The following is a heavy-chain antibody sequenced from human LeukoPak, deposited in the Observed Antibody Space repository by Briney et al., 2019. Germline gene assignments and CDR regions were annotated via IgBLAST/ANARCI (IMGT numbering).Heavy chain of an antibody. CDR2: VYYSGSA. Sequence: SETLSLTCTISDGSISTYYWSWIRQPPGKGLEWIGYVYYSGSADYNPSLRSRVTLSVDTSKNQFSLTLTSVTAADAAMYYCATTTIGSSSSYYFDYWGRGTLVTVSS. CDR3: ATTTIGSSSSYYFDY. J-gene: IGHJ4*02. D-gene: IGHD6-6*01. CDR1: DGSISTYY. V-gene: IGHV4-59*03.